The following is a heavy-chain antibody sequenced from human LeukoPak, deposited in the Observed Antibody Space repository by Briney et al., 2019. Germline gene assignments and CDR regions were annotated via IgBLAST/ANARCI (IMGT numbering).Heavy chain of an antibody. CDR1: GFTFSSYT. J-gene: IGHJ4*02. D-gene: IGHD5-18*01. CDR2: ISSSATFM. V-gene: IGHV3-21*01. CDR3: AKDIRRGYNYGYDQFAY. Sequence: GGSLRLSCAASGFTFSSYTMNWVRQAPGKGLEWVSSISSSATFMYHANSVKGRFTISRDNSKKTLYLQMNSLRAEDTAVYYCAKDIRRGYNYGYDQFAYWGQGILVTVSS.